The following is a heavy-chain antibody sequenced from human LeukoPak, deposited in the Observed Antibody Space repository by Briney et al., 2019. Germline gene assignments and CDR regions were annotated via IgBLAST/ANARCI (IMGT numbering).Heavy chain of an antibody. J-gene: IGHJ6*02. D-gene: IGHD3-3*01. CDR3: ARDPTIFGVVIILSSYGMDV. CDR1: GFTFSSYA. CDR2: ISTTGGYT. V-gene: IGHV3-21*01. Sequence: PGGSLRLSCAASGFTFSSYAMSWVRLAPGKGLEWVSTISTTGGYTYYADSVKGRFTISRDNAKNSLYLQMNSLRAEDTAVYYCARDPTIFGVVIILSSYGMDVWGQGTTVTVSS.